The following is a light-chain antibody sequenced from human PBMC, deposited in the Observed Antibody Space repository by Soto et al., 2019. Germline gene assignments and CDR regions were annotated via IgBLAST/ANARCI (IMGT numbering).Light chain of an antibody. CDR1: SSDVGGYNY. V-gene: IGLV2-8*01. CDR2: EVT. CDR3: SSYAASNNFYFV. Sequence: QSALTQPPSASGSPGQLVTISCTGTSSDVGGYNYVSWYQQYPGRAPKLMIYEVTKRPSGVPDRFSGSKSGNTASLTVSGLQAEDEADYYCSSYAASNNFYFVFGGGTKL. J-gene: IGLJ3*02.